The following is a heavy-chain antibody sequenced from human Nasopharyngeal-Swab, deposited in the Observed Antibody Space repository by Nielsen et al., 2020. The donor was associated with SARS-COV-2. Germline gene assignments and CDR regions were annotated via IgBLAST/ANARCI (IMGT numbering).Heavy chain of an antibody. CDR1: GYTFRSYA. D-gene: IGHD3-22*01. CDR3: ARDQGYYDTSNYFQN. J-gene: IGHJ4*02. V-gene: IGHV1-3*01. Sequence: ASVKVSCKASGYTFRSYAVHWVRQAPGQGLEWMGWISPVNGKTRYSQKFQGRVTITRDTSASTAYMELSSLRSEDTAVYYCARDQGYYDTSNYFQNWGQGNLVTVSS. CDR2: ISPVNGKT.